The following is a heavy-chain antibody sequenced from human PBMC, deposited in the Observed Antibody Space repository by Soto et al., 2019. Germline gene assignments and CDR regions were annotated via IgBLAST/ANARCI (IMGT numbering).Heavy chain of an antibody. CDR3: GREGGTTVPKFDY. D-gene: IGHD4-17*01. J-gene: IGHJ4*02. V-gene: IGHV4-38-2*02. Sequence: SETLSLTCAVSGYSITSGYCWGWIRQPPGKGLEWMGTIHHTGGTYYNPSLKSRVTISVDTSKNQFSLKLSSVTAADTAVYYCGREGGTTVPKFDYWGQGTLVTVSS. CDR2: IHHTGGT. CDR1: GYSITSGYC.